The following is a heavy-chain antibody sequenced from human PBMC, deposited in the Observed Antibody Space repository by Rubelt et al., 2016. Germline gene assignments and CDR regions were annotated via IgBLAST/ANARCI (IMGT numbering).Heavy chain of an antibody. V-gene: IGHV1-2*02. D-gene: IGHD6-19*01. CDR3: ARDFRSSIPVPGSLDS. J-gene: IGHJ4*02. CDR1: SSYA. CDR2: INPNSGGT. Sequence: SSYAISWVRQAPGQGLEWMGWINPNSGGTNYAQKFQGRVTMTRDTSFSTAYMELSRLRSDDTAVYYCARDFRSSIPVPGSLDSWGQGTLVTVSS.